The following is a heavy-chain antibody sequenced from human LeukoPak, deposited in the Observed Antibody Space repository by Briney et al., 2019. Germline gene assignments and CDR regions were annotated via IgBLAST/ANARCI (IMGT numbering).Heavy chain of an antibody. J-gene: IGHJ4*02. CDR2: INQDGSEE. Sequence: TGGPLRLFCAPSGLSFSIYSMTWARQAPGKGLEWVANINQDGSEEYYVDSVKRRFTTSRDNPKNPLYLQMNSLRAENTAVYYCARAAAAAVDYWGQGTLVTVSS. V-gene: IGHV3-7*05. CDR1: GLSFSIYS. D-gene: IGHD6-13*01. CDR3: ARAAAAAVDY.